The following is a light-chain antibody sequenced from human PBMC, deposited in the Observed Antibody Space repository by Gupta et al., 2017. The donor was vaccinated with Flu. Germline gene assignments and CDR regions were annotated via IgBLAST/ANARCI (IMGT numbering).Light chain of an antibody. CDR3: NSYPSSSTL. J-gene: IGLJ1*01. CDR1: SSDVGGYNY. V-gene: IGLV2-14*01. Sequence: QSALTQPASVSGSPGQSITISCTGTSSDVGGYNYVSWYQQHPGKAPKLMIYEVSNRPSGVSNRFSGSTSGNTVSLNISGLQAEDEAEYYCNSYPSSSTLFGTGTKVTVL. CDR2: EVS.